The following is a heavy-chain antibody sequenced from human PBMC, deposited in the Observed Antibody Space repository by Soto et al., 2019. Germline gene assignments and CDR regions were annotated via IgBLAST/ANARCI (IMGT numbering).Heavy chain of an antibody. CDR1: GFSLSSSGVG. D-gene: IGHD6-13*01. J-gene: IGHJ1*01. CDR2: IYWDDDK. CDR3: AHTRAAADHEYFQH. V-gene: IGHV2-5*02. Sequence: QITLKESGPTLVKPTQTLTLTCTFSGFSLSSSGVGVGWIRQPPGKALEWLALIYWDDDKRYSPSLKSRLTITKDTSKNQVVLTMTNMDPVGTATYYCAHTRAAADHEYFQHWGQGTLVTVSS.